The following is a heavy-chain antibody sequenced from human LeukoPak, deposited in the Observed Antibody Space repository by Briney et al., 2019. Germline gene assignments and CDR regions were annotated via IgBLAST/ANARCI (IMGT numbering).Heavy chain of an antibody. Sequence: PGGSLRLSCAASGFAFSTYAMHWVRQAPGKGLDWVAVISYDGSNKHYADSVEGHFTISRDDSENTLYLQMSALRAEDTAVYYCARDSHSDPSGTYPCYFDSWGQGTLVTVSS. V-gene: IGHV3-30-3*01. CDR3: ARDSHSDPSGTYPCYFDS. CDR1: GFAFSTYA. D-gene: IGHD1-26*01. J-gene: IGHJ4*02. CDR2: ISYDGSNK.